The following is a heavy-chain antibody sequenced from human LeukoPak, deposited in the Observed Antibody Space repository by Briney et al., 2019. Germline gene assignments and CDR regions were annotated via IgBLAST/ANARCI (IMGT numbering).Heavy chain of an antibody. D-gene: IGHD1-26*01. CDR1: GFIFSTYW. Sequence: GGSLRLSCAASGFIFSTYWMSWVCQAPGKGLEWVANIKQDGSDKYYVDSVKGRFTISRDNAKNSLYLQMNSLRAEDTAVYYCARKVGAHDYWGQGTLVTVSS. CDR3: ARKVGAHDY. CDR2: IKQDGSDK. V-gene: IGHV3-7*01. J-gene: IGHJ4*02.